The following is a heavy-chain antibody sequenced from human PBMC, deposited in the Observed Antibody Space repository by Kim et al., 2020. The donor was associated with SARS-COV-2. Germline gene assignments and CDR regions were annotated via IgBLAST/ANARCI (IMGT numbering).Heavy chain of an antibody. J-gene: IGHJ4*02. V-gene: IGHV3-74*01. CDR1: GFSFSNFW. D-gene: IGHD6-19*01. Sequence: GGSLRLSCAASGFSFSNFWMHWVRQAPGKGLVWVSRIKNDGSITTYADSVKGRFTISRDNAKNTLHLQMNSLRAEDTAVYYCAIYSSGWHTFNYWGQGT. CDR3: AIYSSGWHTFNY. CDR2: IKNDGSIT.